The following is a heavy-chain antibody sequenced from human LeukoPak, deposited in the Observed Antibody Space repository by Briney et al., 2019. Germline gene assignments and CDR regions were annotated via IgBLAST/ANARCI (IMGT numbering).Heavy chain of an antibody. CDR3: ARNQVVPAAGFDY. J-gene: IGHJ4*02. Sequence: SETLSLTCAVYGGSFSGYYWSWIRQPPGKGLEWIGEINHSGSTNYNPSLKSRVTISVDTSKNQFSLKLSSVTAADTAVYYCARNQVVPAAGFDYWGQGTLVTVSS. V-gene: IGHV4-34*01. D-gene: IGHD2-2*01. CDR1: GGSFSGYY. CDR2: INHSGST.